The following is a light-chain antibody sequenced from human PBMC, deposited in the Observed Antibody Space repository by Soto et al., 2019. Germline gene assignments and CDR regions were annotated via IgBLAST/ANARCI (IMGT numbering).Light chain of an antibody. CDR1: QGIRNE. Sequence: AIQVTQSPSSLSASVGDRVTITCRASQGIRNELSWYQQKPGKAPKFQIFAASNLQSGVPSRFSGSGSGTDFTLTIISLQPEAFAPYFFLQDDDYPFTFGGGTTVEIK. V-gene: IGKV1-6*01. CDR3: LQDDDYPFT. CDR2: AAS. J-gene: IGKJ4*01.